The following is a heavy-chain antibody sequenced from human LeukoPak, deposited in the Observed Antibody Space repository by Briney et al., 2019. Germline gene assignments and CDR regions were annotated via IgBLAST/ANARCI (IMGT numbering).Heavy chain of an antibody. CDR1: GDSVSSNFAA. D-gene: IGHD2-2*01. CDR2: TYYRSKWYN. J-gene: IGHJ3*02. V-gene: IGHV6-1*01. Sequence: SQTLSLTCAISGDSVSSNFAAWNWIRQSPSRGLEWLGRTYYRSKWYNDYAVSVKSRITINPDTSKNQFSLQLNSVTPEDTAVYFCSRGRSLGYCSSSSCHVSDAFDIWGQRTVVPVSS. CDR3: SRGRSLGYCSSSSCHVSDAFDI.